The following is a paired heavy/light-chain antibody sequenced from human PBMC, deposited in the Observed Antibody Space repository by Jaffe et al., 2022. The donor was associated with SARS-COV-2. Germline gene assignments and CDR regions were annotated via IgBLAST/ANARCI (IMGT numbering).Light chain of an antibody. Sequence: QSALTQPASVSGSPGQSITISCTGTSSDVGGYNSVSWYQQHPGKAPKLMIYDVSNRPSGVSNRFSGSKSGNTASLTISGLQAEDEANYYCSSCTSSSTLVFGGGTKLTVL. J-gene: IGLJ2*01. CDR1: SSDVGGYNS. CDR2: DVS. CDR3: SSCTSSSTLV. V-gene: IGLV2-14*01.
Heavy chain of an antibody. CDR3: ARDGRRGGGVWWFDP. J-gene: IGHJ5*02. CDR2: IYYSGST. Sequence: QVQVQESGPGLVKPSETLSLTCTVSGGSISNYYWSWIRQPPGKGLEWIGYIYYSGSTKYNPSLKSRVTISVDTSKNQFSLKLSSVTAADTAVYYCARDGRRGGGVWWFDPWGQGTLVTVSS. CDR1: GGSISNYY. V-gene: IGHV4-59*01. D-gene: IGHD3-10*01.